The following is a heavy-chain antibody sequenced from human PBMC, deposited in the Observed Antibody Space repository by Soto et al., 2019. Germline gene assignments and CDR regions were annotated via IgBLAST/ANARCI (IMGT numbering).Heavy chain of an antibody. CDR1: GGTFSSYA. Sequence: QVQLVQSGAEVKKPGSSVKVSCKTSGGTFSSYAISWVRQAPGQGLEWMGGIIPMFGTANYALKFQGRVTITADESTSTAYMELSSLRSEDTAVYYCARSRDNYYDSRGYYYSTFDYWGQGTLVTVSS. J-gene: IGHJ4*02. D-gene: IGHD3-22*01. CDR3: ARSRDNYYDSRGYYYSTFDY. CDR2: IIPMFGTA. V-gene: IGHV1-69*12.